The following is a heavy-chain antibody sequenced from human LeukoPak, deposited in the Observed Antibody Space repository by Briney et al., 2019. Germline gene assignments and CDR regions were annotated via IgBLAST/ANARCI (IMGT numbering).Heavy chain of an antibody. CDR3: AIYDSSGYYYEEYFQH. D-gene: IGHD3-22*01. Sequence: SETLSLTCAVYGGSFSGYYWSWIRQPPGKGLEWIGEINHSGSTNYNPSLKSRVTISVDTSKNQFSLKLSSVTAADTAVYYCAIYDSSGYYYEEYFQHSSQGTLVTVSS. V-gene: IGHV4-34*01. CDR2: INHSGST. J-gene: IGHJ1*01. CDR1: GGSFSGYY.